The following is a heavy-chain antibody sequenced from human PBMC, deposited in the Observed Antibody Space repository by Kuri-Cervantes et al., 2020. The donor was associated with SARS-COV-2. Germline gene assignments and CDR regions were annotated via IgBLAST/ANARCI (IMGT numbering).Heavy chain of an antibody. CDR2: IKSKTDGETT. CDR3: TTDPQYYDFWSGYYYYGMDV. Sequence: GGSLRLSCAASGFTFSNAWMSWVRQAPGKGLEWVGRIKSKTDGETTDYAAPVKGRFTISRDDSKNTLYLQMNSLKTEDTAVYYCTTDPQYYDFWSGYYYYGMDVWGQGTTVTVSS. J-gene: IGHJ6*02. CDR1: GFTFSNAW. D-gene: IGHD3-3*01. V-gene: IGHV3-15*05.